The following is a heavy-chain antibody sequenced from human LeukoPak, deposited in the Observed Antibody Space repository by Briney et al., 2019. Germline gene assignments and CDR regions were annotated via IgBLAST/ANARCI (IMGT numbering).Heavy chain of an antibody. Sequence: VSVKVSCKASGYTFTSYYMHWVRQAPGQGLEWMGIINPTGSSTLYAQKFQGRVTMTRDMSTTTDYMELSSLRSDDTAVYYCARDNSVGDVAWWFDPWGQGTLVTVSS. V-gene: IGHV1-46*01. CDR1: GYTFTSYY. D-gene: IGHD1-26*01. CDR2: INPTGSST. CDR3: ARDNSVGDVAWWFDP. J-gene: IGHJ5*02.